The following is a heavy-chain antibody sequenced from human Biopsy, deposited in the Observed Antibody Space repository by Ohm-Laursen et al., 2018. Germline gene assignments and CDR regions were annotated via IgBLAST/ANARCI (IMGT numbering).Heavy chain of an antibody. Sequence: SLRLSCAASGFSVSSYDMNWVRQAPGKGLEWISYISETSSHIYDADSVRGRFTVARDIAKNSLCLQLNSLRVEDAAVYYCARDSSGTARAGGMDVWGQGTTVTVSS. D-gene: IGHD6-6*01. J-gene: IGHJ6*02. CDR2: ISETSSHI. V-gene: IGHV3-21*01. CDR1: GFSVSSYD. CDR3: ARDSSGTARAGGMDV.